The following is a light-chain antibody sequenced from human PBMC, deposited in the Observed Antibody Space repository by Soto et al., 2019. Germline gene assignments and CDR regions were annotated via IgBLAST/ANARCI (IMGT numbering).Light chain of an antibody. CDR3: QQYTNWPPLT. CDR2: DAS. Sequence: EIVMTQSPATLSVSPGEGATLSCRASQSVRRDLAWYQQRPGQAPRLLIYDASTRATGIPARFSGSGSGTEFTLTISSLQSEDFAVYYCQQYTNWPPLTFGGGTKVEI. CDR1: QSVRRD. V-gene: IGKV3-15*01. J-gene: IGKJ4*01.